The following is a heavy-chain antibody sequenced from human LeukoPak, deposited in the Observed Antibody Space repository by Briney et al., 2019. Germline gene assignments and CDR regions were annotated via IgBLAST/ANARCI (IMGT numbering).Heavy chain of an antibody. CDR1: GGSISSYY. CDR2: THYSGAT. D-gene: IGHD3-10*01. Sequence: PSETLSLTCTVSGGSISSYYWSWLRQPPGKGLEYIGYTHYSGATNYNPSLKSRVTISLDTSGNQFSLKLSSVTAADTAVYYCARSLYYYGSDSFDIWGQGTMVTVSS. CDR3: ARSLYYYGSDSFDI. J-gene: IGHJ3*02. V-gene: IGHV4-59*01.